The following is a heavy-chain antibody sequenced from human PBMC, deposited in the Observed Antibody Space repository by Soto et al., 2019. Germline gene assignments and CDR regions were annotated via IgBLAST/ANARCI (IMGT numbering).Heavy chain of an antibody. J-gene: IGHJ6*02. V-gene: IGHV4-59*01. CDR1: GGSISSYY. CDR3: ARHMNIAAIHYGLDV. D-gene: IGHD6-13*01. Sequence: PSETLSLTCTVSGGSISSYYWRWIRQPPNKGLEWTGYSFNSGSTYYNPSLKSRVTISEDTSKNQFSLKLTSETAADTAVYYCARHMNIAAIHYGLDVWGQGSTVTV. CDR2: SFNSGST.